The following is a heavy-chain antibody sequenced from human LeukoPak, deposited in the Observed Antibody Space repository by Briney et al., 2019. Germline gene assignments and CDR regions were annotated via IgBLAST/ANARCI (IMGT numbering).Heavy chain of an antibody. CDR3: ARRWGNIVGVTYEY. V-gene: IGHV4-59*04. J-gene: IGHJ4*02. CDR1: GGSISSYY. D-gene: IGHD3-16*01. Sequence: SETLSLTCTVSGGSISSYYWSWIRQPPGKGLEWIGDIYYTGSTYYSPSLRSRVTMSVHTSENQFSLRLNSVTAVDTAVYYCARRWGNIVGVTYEYWGQGTLVTVSS. CDR2: IYYTGST.